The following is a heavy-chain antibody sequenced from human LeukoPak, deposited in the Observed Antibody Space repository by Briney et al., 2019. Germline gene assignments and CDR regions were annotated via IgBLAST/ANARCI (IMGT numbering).Heavy chain of an antibody. CDR1: GYSISSGYY. J-gene: IGHJ4*02. V-gene: IGHV4-38-2*02. Sequence: PSETLSLTCTVSGYSISSGYYWGWIRQPPGKGLEWIGSIYHSGSTYYNPSLKSRVTISVDTSKNQFSLKLSSVTAADTAVYYCARQIEYYDILTGYYSRGYFDYWGQGTLVTVSS. CDR3: ARQIEYYDILTGYYSRGYFDY. D-gene: IGHD3-9*01. CDR2: IYHSGST.